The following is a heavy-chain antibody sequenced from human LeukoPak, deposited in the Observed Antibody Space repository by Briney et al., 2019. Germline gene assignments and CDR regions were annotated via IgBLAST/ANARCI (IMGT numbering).Heavy chain of an antibody. CDR3: ARLYYYDSSGYYFGGVYYFDY. Sequence: GGSLRLSCAASGFTFSSYEMNWVRQAPGKGLEWVSYISSSGSTIYYADSVKGRFTISRDNAKNSLYLQMNSLRAEDTAVYYCARLYYYDSSGYYFGGVYYFDYWGQGTLVTVSS. CDR1: GFTFSSYE. D-gene: IGHD3-22*01. J-gene: IGHJ4*02. V-gene: IGHV3-48*03. CDR2: ISSSGSTI.